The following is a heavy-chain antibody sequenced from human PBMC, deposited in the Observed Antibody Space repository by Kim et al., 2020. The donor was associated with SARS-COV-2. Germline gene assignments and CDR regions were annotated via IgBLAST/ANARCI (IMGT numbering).Heavy chain of an antibody. J-gene: IGHJ6*01. CDR1: GYTFTTYA. V-gene: IGHV1-3*01. CDR2: INAGNGNT. CDR3: AIGTRIEVTIFGVVMGENYGMDV. D-gene: IGHD3-3*01. Sequence: ASVKVSCKASGYTFTTYAMHWVRQAPGQRLEWMGWINAGNGNTKYSQKFQGRVTITRDTSASTAYMELSSLRSEDTAVYYCAIGTRIEVTIFGVVMGENYGMDVCRQGTTFTFS.